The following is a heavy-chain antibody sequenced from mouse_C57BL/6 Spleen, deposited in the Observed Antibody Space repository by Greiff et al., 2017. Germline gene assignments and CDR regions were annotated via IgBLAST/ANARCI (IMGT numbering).Heavy chain of an antibody. J-gene: IGHJ2*01. CDR2: ISDGGSYT. CDR1: GFTFSSYA. Sequence: DVMLVESGGGLVKPGGSLKLSCAASGFTFSSYAMSWVRQTPEKRLEWVATISDGGSYTYDPNKVKGRFTISRDNAKNNLYLQMSHLKAEDTAMYYCARDRDSGDFDYWGQGTTLTVSS. CDR3: ARDRDSGDFDY. V-gene: IGHV5-4*01.